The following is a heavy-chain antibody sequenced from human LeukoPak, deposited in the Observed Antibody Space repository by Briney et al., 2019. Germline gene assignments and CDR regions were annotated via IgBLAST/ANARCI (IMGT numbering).Heavy chain of an antibody. J-gene: IGHJ6*03. CDR3: ARGLGVNYYYYYMDV. CDR2: MNPNSGNT. Sequence: ASVKVSCKDSGYTFTSYDINWVRQATGQGLEWMGWMNPNSGNTGYAQKFQGRVTITRNTSISTAYMELSSLRSEDTAVYYCARGLGVNYYYYYMDVWGKGTTVTVSS. V-gene: IGHV1-8*03. CDR1: GYTFTSYD. D-gene: IGHD3-3*01.